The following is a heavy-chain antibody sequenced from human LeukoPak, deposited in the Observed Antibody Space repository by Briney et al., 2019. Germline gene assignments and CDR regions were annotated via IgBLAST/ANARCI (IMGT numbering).Heavy chain of an antibody. J-gene: IGHJ4*02. CDR3: ARAGRYYYDSSGYPTTLNY. Sequence: GGSLRLSCAASGFTFSSYSMNWVCQAPGKGLEWVSSISSSSSYIYYADSVKGRFTISRDNAKNSLYLQMNSLRAEDTAVYYCARAGRYYYDSSGYPTTLNYWGQGTLVTVSS. D-gene: IGHD3-22*01. CDR1: GFTFSSYS. V-gene: IGHV3-21*01. CDR2: ISSSSSYI.